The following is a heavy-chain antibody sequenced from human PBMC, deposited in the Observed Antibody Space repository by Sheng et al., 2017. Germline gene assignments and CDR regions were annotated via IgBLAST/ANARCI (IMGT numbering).Heavy chain of an antibody. CDR1: GFTFSSYW. J-gene: IGHJ6*03. CDR3: ARDHLGYCTNGVCYTDYYYYMDV. CDR2: INSDGSST. Sequence: EVQLVESGGGLVQPGGSLRLSCAASGFTFSSYWMHWVRQAPGKGLVWVSRINSDGSSTTYADSVKGRFTISRDNAKNTLYLQMNSLRAEDTAVYYCARDHLGYCTNGVCYTDYYYYMDVWGQGTTVTVSS. V-gene: IGHV3-74*01. D-gene: IGHD2-8*01.